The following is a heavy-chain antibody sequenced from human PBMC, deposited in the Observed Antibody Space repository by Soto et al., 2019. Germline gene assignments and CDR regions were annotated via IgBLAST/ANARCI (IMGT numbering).Heavy chain of an antibody. CDR3: TTDGGDDFWSTYYYYMDV. V-gene: IGHV3-15*01. D-gene: IGHD3-3*01. CDR1: GFTFSNAW. Sequence: EVQLVESGGGLVKPGGSLRLSCAASGFTFSNAWMSWVRQAPGKGLEWVGRIKSKTDGGTTDYAAPVKGRFTISRDDSKNTLYLQMNSLKTEDTAVYYCTTDGGDDFWSTYYYYMDVWGKGTTVTVSS. J-gene: IGHJ6*03. CDR2: IKSKTDGGTT.